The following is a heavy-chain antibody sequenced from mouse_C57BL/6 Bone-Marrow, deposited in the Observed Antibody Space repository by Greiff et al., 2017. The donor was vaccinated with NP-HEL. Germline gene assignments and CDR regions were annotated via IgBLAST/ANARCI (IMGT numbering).Heavy chain of an antibody. Sequence: VQLQQPGAELVKPGASVKLSCKASGYTFTSYWMQWVNQRPGQGLEWIGEIDPSDSYTNYNQKFKGKATLTVDTSSSTAYMQLSSLTSEDSAVYYCARGGSSFPYYFDYWGQGTTLTVSS. CDR1: GYTFTSYW. D-gene: IGHD1-1*01. V-gene: IGHV1-50*01. CDR2: IDPSDSYT. J-gene: IGHJ2*01. CDR3: ARGGSSFPYYFDY.